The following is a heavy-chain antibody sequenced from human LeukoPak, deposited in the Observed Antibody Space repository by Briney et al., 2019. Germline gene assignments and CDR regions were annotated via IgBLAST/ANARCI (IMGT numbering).Heavy chain of an antibody. J-gene: IGHJ4*02. CDR2: ISSSSSYI. CDR3: ARASPLGYCTNGVCSEFDY. D-gene: IGHD2-8*01. V-gene: IGHV3-21*01. CDR1: GFTFSSYS. Sequence: PGGSLRLSCAASGFTFSSYSMNWVRQAPGKGLEWVSSISSSSSYICYADSVKGRFTISRDNAKNSLYLQMNSLRAEDTAVYYCARASPLGYCTNGVCSEFDYWGQGTLVTVSS.